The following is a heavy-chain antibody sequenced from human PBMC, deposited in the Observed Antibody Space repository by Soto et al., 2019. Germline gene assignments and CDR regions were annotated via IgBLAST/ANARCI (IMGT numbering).Heavy chain of an antibody. CDR3: ARRLVRHDAFDI. V-gene: IGHV3-11*01. Sequence: GGSLRLSCAASGFTFSDFYMSWIRQAPGKGLEWVSYIGSSGSSIYYADSVKGRFTISRDNAKNSLYLQVNSLRADDTAVYYCARRLVRHDAFDIWGQGTMVTVS. CDR2: IGSSGSSI. CDR1: GFTFSDFY. D-gene: IGHD6-19*01. J-gene: IGHJ3*02.